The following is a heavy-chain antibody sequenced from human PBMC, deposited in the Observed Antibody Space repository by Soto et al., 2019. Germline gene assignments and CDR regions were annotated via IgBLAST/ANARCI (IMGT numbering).Heavy chain of an antibody. Sequence: GGSLRLSCAASGFTFSSYAMHWVRQAPGKGLEWVAVISYDGSNKYYADSVKGRFTISRDNSKNTLYLQMNSLRAEDTAVYYCARTVGDYGYYYYGMDVWGQGTTVTVSS. CDR1: GFTFSSYA. D-gene: IGHD4-17*01. CDR3: ARTVGDYGYYYYGMDV. CDR2: ISYDGSNK. V-gene: IGHV3-30-3*01. J-gene: IGHJ6*02.